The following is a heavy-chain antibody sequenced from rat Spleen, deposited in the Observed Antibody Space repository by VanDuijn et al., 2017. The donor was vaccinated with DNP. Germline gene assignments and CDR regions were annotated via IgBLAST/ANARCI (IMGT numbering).Heavy chain of an antibody. J-gene: IGHJ2*01. CDR1: GFTFSSFP. V-gene: IGHV5-46*01. CDR2: ISTSGGST. Sequence: EVQLVESGGGLVQPGRSMKLSCAASGFTFSSFPMAWVRQAPTKGLEWVATISTSGGSTYYRDSVKGRFTISRDNAKSTLYLQMNSLRSEDTATYYCTRGPTYYGSVFDYWGQGVMVTVSS. D-gene: IGHD1-6*01. CDR3: TRGPTYYGSVFDY.